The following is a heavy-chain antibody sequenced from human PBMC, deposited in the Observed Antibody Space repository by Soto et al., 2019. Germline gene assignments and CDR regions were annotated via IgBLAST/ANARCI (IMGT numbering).Heavy chain of an antibody. CDR2: IYSGGST. J-gene: IGHJ6*02. V-gene: IGHV3-53*01. Sequence: GGSLRLSCAASGFTVSSNYMSWVRQAPGKGLEWVSVIYSGGSTYYADSVKGRFTISRDNSKNTLYLQMNSLRAEDTAVYYCARDSGHYYGMDVWGQGTKVTVSS. CDR3: ARDSGHYYGMDV. CDR1: GFTVSSNY.